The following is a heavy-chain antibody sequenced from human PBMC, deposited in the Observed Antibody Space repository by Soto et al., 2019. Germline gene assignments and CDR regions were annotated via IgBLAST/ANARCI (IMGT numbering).Heavy chain of an antibody. J-gene: IGHJ6*02. V-gene: IGHV5-51*01. CDR1: GYSFTSYW. Sequence: PGESLKISCKGSGYSFTSYWIGWVRQMPGKGLEWMGIIYPGDSDTRYSPSFQGQVTISADKSISTAYLQWSSLKASDTAMYYCARFYCSSTSCYAGGIDYYYYYCIDVWDQGTTVTVSS. D-gene: IGHD2-2*01. CDR2: IYPGDSDT. CDR3: ARFYCSSTSCYAGGIDYYYYYCIDV.